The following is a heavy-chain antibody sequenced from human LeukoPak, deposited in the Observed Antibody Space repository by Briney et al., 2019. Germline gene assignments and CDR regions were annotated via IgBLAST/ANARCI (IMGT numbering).Heavy chain of an antibody. CDR1: GVSISSYY. J-gene: IGHJ4*02. D-gene: IGHD1-26*01. V-gene: IGHV4-59*08. CDR3: ARHTYSGSDY. Sequence: SETLSLTCTVSGVSISSYYWSWIRQPPGKGLEWTGYIYYSGSTNYNPSLKSRVTISVDTSKNQFSLKLSSVTAADTAVYYCARHTYSGSDYWGQGTLVTVSS. CDR2: IYYSGST.